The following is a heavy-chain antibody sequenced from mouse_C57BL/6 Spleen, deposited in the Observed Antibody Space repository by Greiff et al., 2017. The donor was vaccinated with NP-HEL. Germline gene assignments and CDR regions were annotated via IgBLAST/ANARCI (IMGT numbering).Heavy chain of an antibody. CDR2: ISSGGSYT. CDR3: ARHDGYYLY. V-gene: IGHV5-6*01. CDR1: GFTFSSYG. J-gene: IGHJ2*01. D-gene: IGHD2-3*01. Sequence: EVQLQESGGDLVKPGGSLKLSCAASGFTFSSYGMSWVRQTPDKRLEWVATISSGGSYTYYPDSVQGRFTISRDNAKNTLYLQISSLKSEDTAMYYCARHDGYYLYWGKGTTLTVSS.